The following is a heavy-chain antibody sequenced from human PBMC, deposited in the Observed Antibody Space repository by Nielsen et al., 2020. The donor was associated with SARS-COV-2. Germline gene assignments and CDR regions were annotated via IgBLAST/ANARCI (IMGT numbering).Heavy chain of an antibody. CDR2: IYTSGST. Sequence: SETLSLTCTVSGGSISSYYWSWIRQPAGKGLEWIGRIYTSGSTNYNPSLKSRVTMSVDTSKNQFSLKLSPVTAADTAVYYCASYTVEGGMDVWGQGTTVTVSS. V-gene: IGHV4-4*07. CDR1: GGSISSYY. D-gene: IGHD5-24*01. CDR3: ASYTVEGGMDV. J-gene: IGHJ6*02.